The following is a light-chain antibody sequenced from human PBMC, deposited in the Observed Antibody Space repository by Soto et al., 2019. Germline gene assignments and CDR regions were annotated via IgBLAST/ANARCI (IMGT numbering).Light chain of an antibody. CDR2: DNI. J-gene: IGLJ3*02. CDR3: GTRDASLSAWV. CDR1: TSNIATNA. V-gene: IGLV1-51*01. Sequence: QSVLTQPPSMSAAPGQKVIISCSGSTSNIATNAVSWYQQFPGAAPKLLIFDNIKRPSDIPDRFSASKSGSSATLVITGLQTGDEADYYCGTRDASLSAWVFGGGTKVTVL.